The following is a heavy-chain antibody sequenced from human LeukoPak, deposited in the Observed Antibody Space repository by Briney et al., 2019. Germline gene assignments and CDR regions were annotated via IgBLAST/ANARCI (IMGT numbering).Heavy chain of an antibody. D-gene: IGHD6-19*01. V-gene: IGHV3-30*18. J-gene: IGHJ4*02. Sequence: PGGSLRLSCAASGFTFSSYGMHWVRQAPGKGLEWVAVISYDGSNKYYADSVKGRLTISRDNSKNTLYLQMNSLRAEDTAVYYCAKDRRSLSLAVAGTVIGYWGQGTLVTVSS. CDR1: GFTFSSYG. CDR2: ISYDGSNK. CDR3: AKDRRSLSLAVAGTVIGY.